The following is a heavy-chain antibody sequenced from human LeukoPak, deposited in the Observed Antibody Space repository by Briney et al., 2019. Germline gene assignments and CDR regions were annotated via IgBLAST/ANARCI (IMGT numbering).Heavy chain of an antibody. CDR2: ISSNNGYI. Sequence: PGGSLRLSCGASGFSFSSYRMNWVRQAPGKGLEWVASISSNNGYIYYADSVQGRFTVSRDNAKNSLFLHMTSLRAEDTAVYYCARTVGRGPGGHFDYWGQGTLVIVSS. CDR1: GFSFSSYR. J-gene: IGHJ4*02. CDR3: ARTVGRGPGGHFDY. V-gene: IGHV3-21*04. D-gene: IGHD3-10*01.